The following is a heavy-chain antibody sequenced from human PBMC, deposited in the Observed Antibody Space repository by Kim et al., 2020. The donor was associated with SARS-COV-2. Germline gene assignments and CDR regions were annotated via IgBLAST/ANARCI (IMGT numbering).Heavy chain of an antibody. J-gene: IGHJ4*02. CDR1: GYTFTSYG. V-gene: IGHV1-18*04. CDR3: ARLHEPYYYDSSGYYDY. D-gene: IGHD3-22*01. CDR2: ISAYNGNT. Sequence: ASVKVSCKASGYTFTSYGISWVRQAPGQGLEWMGWISAYNGNTNYAQKLQGRVTMTTDTSTSTAYMELRSLRSDDTAVYYCARLHEPYYYDSSGYYDYWGQGTLVTVSS.